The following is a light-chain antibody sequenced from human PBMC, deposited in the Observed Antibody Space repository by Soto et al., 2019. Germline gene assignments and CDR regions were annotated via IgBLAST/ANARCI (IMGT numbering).Light chain of an antibody. Sequence: DIQMTQSPSTLSSSIGDRVTITCRASQSLNGRLAWYQQRPGHAPNLLIYDVSTSETGVPSRFSGTGSETEFTLTISGLQPDDFATDYCQQYYYYSTFGPGTKVEIK. J-gene: IGKJ1*01. CDR1: QSLNGR. V-gene: IGKV1-5*01. CDR3: QQYYYYST. CDR2: DVS.